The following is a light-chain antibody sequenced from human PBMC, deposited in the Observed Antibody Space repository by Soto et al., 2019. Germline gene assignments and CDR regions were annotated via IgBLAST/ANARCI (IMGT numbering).Light chain of an antibody. J-gene: IGKJ5*01. CDR1: QSVSSR. CDR3: QHYVERSPIT. Sequence: EIVMTQSPGTLSLSPGERATLSYRASQSVSSRLAWYQQKPGQAPRLLISGASSGATGIPDRFSGSGSGTDFTLTISRLEPEDFALYYCQHYVERSPITFGQGTRLEIK. CDR2: GAS. V-gene: IGKV3-20*01.